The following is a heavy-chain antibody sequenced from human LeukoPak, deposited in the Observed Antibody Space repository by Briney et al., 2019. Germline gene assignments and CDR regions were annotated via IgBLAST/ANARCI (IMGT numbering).Heavy chain of an antibody. D-gene: IGHD6-13*01. CDR3: AKRYSSSWPFDS. Sequence: TGGSLRLSCAASGFTFSIYALTWVRQAPGKGLEWVSLISGSNNSTFYADSVKGRFTISRDNSQNTLFLQMHSLRVEDTAVYYCAKRYSSSWPFDSWGQGTLVTVSS. V-gene: IGHV3-23*01. CDR2: ISGSNNST. CDR1: GFTFSIYA. J-gene: IGHJ4*02.